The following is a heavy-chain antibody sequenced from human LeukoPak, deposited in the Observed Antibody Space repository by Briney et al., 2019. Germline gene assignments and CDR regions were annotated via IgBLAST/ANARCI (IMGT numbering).Heavy chain of an antibody. D-gene: IGHD6-13*01. Sequence: GRSLRLSCAASGFTFSSYGMHWVRQAPGKGLEWVAVISYDGSNKYYADSVKGRFTISRDNSKSTLYLQMNSLRAEDTAVYYCAKEFQQLSDLLRDWGQGTLVTVSS. CDR3: AKEFQQLSDLLRD. CDR1: GFTFSSYG. V-gene: IGHV3-30*18. CDR2: ISYDGSNK. J-gene: IGHJ4*02.